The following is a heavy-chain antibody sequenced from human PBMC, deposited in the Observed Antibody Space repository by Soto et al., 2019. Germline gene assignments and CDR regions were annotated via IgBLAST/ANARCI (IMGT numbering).Heavy chain of an antibody. Sequence: SDTLSLTGTVGGGSISSSSYYWGWIGQPPGKGLEWIGSIYYSGSTYYNPSLKSRVTISVDTSKNQFSLKLSSVTAADTAVYYCVETGITATTYFYAWGQDNMLTISS. J-gene: IGHJ1*01. V-gene: IGHV4-39*01. CDR2: IYYSGST. CDR3: VETGITATTYFYA. CDR1: GGSISSSSYY. D-gene: IGHD1-20*01.